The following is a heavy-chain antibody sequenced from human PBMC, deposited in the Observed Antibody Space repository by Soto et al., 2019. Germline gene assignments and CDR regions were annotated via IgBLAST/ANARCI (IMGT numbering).Heavy chain of an antibody. D-gene: IGHD4-4*01. V-gene: IGHV4-59*01. Sequence: SETVGLTGVVSVGPSNNDYWSWLRQRPEQGLESIGFIHYTGSTRYNPSLQSRLTIFLDRSKNHFSLNLNSVTAADQARYYCAREFSGNYYEKYDIDVWGQGTADAVSS. J-gene: IGHJ6*02. CDR2: IHYTGST. CDR3: AREFSGNYYEKYDIDV. CDR1: VGPSNNDY.